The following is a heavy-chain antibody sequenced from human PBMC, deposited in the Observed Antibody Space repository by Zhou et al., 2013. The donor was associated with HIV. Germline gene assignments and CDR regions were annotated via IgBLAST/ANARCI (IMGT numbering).Heavy chain of an antibody. D-gene: IGHD2-2*01. CDR2: INPNSGGT. J-gene: IGHJ6*03. V-gene: IGHV1-2*04. CDR3: ARDGRDSSSSWYYSYYYYMDA. Sequence: QVQLVQSGAEVKKPGASVKVSCKASGYTFIDYYIHWVRQAPGQGLEWMGWINPNSGGTNYAQKFQGWVTMTRDTSISTVYMELSRLRSDDTAVYYCARDGRDSSSSWYYSYYYYMDAWGKGDHSXRLL. CDR1: GYTFIDYY.